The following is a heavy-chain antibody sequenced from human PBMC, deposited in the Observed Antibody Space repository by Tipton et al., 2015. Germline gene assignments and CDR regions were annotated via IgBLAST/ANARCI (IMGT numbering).Heavy chain of an antibody. CDR1: GFSFSFYG. J-gene: IGHJ4*02. CDR3: ARETPGAAAGAFDY. CDR2: IWFDGSEK. Sequence: SLRLSCAASGFSFSFYGMHWVRQAPGKGLEWVAVIWFDGSEKYYADSVMGRFTISRDNSQNTLYLQMNGLSAEDTAVYYCARETPGAAAGAFDYWGQGTLVTVSS. D-gene: IGHD6-13*01. V-gene: IGHV3-33*01.